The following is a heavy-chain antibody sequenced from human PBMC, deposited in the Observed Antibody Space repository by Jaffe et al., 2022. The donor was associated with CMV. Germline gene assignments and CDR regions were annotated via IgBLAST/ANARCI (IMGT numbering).Heavy chain of an antibody. J-gene: IGHJ4*02. CDR3: ARHTVVVGAKGFDY. D-gene: IGHD1-26*01. CDR1: GGSISSYY. Sequence: QVQLQESGPGLVKPSETLSLTCTVSGGSISSYYWSWIRQPPGKGLEWIGYIYYSGSTNYNPSLKSRVTISVDTSKNQFSLKLSSVTAADTAVYYCARHTVVVGAKGFDYWGQGTLVTVSS. CDR2: IYYSGST. V-gene: IGHV4-59*08.